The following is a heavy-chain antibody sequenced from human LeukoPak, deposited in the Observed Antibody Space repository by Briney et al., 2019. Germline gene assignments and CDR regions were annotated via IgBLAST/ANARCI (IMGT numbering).Heavy chain of an antibody. Sequence: SETLSLTCTVSGGSISSYYWSWIRQPPGKGLEWIGCIFYSGSTNYSPSLKSRVTISVDTSKNQFSLELSSVTAADTAVYYCARGGSGPYPRLDYWGQGSLVTVSS. J-gene: IGHJ4*02. CDR1: GGSISSYY. CDR2: IFYSGST. CDR3: ARGGSGPYPRLDY. V-gene: IGHV4-59*01. D-gene: IGHD6-19*01.